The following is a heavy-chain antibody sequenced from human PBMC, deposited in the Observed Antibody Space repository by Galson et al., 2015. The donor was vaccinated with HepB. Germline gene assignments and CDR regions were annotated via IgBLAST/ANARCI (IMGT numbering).Heavy chain of an antibody. CDR1: GDTFLHYA. CDR3: ARSRDPGYCTATNCYSAFIV. D-gene: IGHD2-8*02. CDR2: ILPISGTP. Sequence: SVKVSCKASGDTFLHYAISWVRQAPGQGLEWMGMILPISGTPKYAQNFQGRLTITADKSTNTVYLDLSSLGSEDTAMYYCARSRDPGYCTATNCYSAFIVWGQGTMVTVS. J-gene: IGHJ3*01. V-gene: IGHV1-69*06.